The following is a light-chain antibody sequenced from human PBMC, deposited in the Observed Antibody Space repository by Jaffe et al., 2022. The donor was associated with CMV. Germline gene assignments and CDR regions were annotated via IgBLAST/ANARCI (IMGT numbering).Light chain of an antibody. CDR2: ATS. CDR3: QQYSSDPYT. V-gene: IGKV1-16*01. CDR1: QDITNF. Sequence: DIQMTQSPSSLSASVGDRVTITCRASQDITNFLAWFQQKPGKAPKPLIYATSGLHSGVPSRFSGGRSGTDFTLTISSLQPEDFATYYCQQYSSDPYTFGQGTKLEI. J-gene: IGKJ2*01.